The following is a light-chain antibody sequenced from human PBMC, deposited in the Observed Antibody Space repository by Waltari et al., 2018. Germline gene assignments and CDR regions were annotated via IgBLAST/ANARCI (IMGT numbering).Light chain of an antibody. CDR3: SSYAGPA. CDR2: DVF. V-gene: IGLV2-11*01. J-gene: IGLJ2*01. CDR1: YVGEYDY. Sequence: QSDLAQPRSVSGSPGQAVTISCTGTYVGEYDYVSWYQHHPDKAPKLIIYDVFNRPSGVPDRFSGSRSGATASLTISGLRPEDEATYYCSSYAGPAFGGGTKLTV.